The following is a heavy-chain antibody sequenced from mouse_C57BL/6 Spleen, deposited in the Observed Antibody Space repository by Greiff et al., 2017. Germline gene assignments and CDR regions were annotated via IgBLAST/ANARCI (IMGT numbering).Heavy chain of an antibody. D-gene: IGHD1-1*02. CDR3: ARYGVSMDY. CDR1: GYTFTDYN. Sequence: EVKLLESGPELVKPGASVKIPCKASGYTFTDYNMDWVKQSHGKSLEWIGDINPNNGGTIYNQKFKGKATLTVDKSSSTAYMELRSLTSEDTAVYYCARYGVSMDYWGQGTSVTVSS. CDR2: INPNNGGT. J-gene: IGHJ4*01. V-gene: IGHV1-18*01.